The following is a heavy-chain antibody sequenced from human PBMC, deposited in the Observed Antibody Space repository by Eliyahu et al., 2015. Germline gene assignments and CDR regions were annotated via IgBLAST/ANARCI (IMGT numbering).Heavy chain of an antibody. CDR1: GFTFSSYA. V-gene: IGHV3-23*01. Sequence: EVQVLESGGGLVQPGGSLXXXCAASGFTFSSYAMTWVRQAPGKGLEWVSSISNSGGSTYYADSVKGRFTISRDNSKNTLSLQMNSLRAEDTAVYSCARGSFGPDYWGQGTLVTVSS. CDR3: ARGSFGPDY. CDR2: ISNSGGST. J-gene: IGHJ4*02. D-gene: IGHD3-16*01.